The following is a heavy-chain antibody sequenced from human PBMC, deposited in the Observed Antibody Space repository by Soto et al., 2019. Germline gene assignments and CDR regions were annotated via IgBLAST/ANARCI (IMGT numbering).Heavy chain of an antibody. V-gene: IGHV3-23*01. CDR3: ANSGAHSARSMGYYFDY. CDR2: ISGSADRR. Sequence: EVQLLEAGGGLVQPGGSLRLSCAASGFTFSDYALSWVRQAPGKGLEWVSGISGSADRRDYADSVKGRFTISRDNSKNTIYLQMNSLGGDDTAIYYCANSGAHSARSMGYYFDYWGQGTLVTVSS. J-gene: IGHJ4*02. D-gene: IGHD3-10*01. CDR1: GFTFSDYA.